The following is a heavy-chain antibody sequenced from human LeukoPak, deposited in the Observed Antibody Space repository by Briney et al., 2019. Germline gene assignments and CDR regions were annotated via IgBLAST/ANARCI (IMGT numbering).Heavy chain of an antibody. V-gene: IGHV3-48*04. CDR1: GFTFSSYG. CDR3: ARGSLDGSWIVVVVAATLRPFDY. CDR2: ISSSGSTI. J-gene: IGHJ4*02. D-gene: IGHD2-15*01. Sequence: GGSLRLSCAASGFTFSSYGMHWVRQAPGKGLEWVSYISSSGSTIYYADSVKGRFTISRDNAKNSLYLQMNSLRAEDTAVYYCARGSLDGSWIVVVVAATLRPFDYWGQGTLVTVSS.